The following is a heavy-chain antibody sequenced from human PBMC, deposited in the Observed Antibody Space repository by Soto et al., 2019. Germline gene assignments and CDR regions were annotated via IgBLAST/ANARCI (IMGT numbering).Heavy chain of an antibody. CDR3: ARCTTIFGVVIQYYYYYYGMDV. CDR2: IIPIFGTA. D-gene: IGHD3-3*01. CDR1: GGTFSSYA. V-gene: IGHV1-69*13. Sequence: GASVKVSCKASGGTFSSYAISWVRQAPGQGLEWMGGIIPIFGTANYAQKFQGRVTITADESTSTAYMELSSLRSEDTAVYYCARCTTIFGVVIQYYYYYYGMDVWGQGTTVTVSS. J-gene: IGHJ6*02.